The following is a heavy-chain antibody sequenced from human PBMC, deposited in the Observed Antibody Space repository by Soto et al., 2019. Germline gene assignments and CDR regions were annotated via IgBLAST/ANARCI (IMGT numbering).Heavy chain of an antibody. CDR3: ARGRVEMATYHNFDY. J-gene: IGHJ4*02. D-gene: IGHD5-12*01. V-gene: IGHV1-69*06. CDR2: IIPIFGTA. CDR1: GGTFSSYA. Sequence: QVQLVQSGAEVKKPGSSVKVSCKASGGTFSSYAISWVRQAPGQGLEWMGGIIPIFGTANDAQKFQGRVTITADKSPSTAYMELSSLRSEDTAVYYCARGRVEMATYHNFDYWGQGTLVTVAS.